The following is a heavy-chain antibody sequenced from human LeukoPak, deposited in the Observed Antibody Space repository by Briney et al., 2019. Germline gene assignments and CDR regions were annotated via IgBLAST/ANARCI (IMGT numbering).Heavy chain of an antibody. CDR1: GLSLSTSGMG. Sequence: SGPTLVNPTQTLTLTCTFSGLSLSTSGMGVSWIRQPPGKALEWLARIDWDDDKYYSTSLKTRLTISKDTSKNQVVLTMTNMDPVDTATYYCAHMEQQLVRGSPYYFDYWGQGTLVTVSS. CDR3: AHMEQQLVRGSPYYFDY. D-gene: IGHD6-13*01. J-gene: IGHJ4*02. CDR2: IDWDDDK. V-gene: IGHV2-70*11.